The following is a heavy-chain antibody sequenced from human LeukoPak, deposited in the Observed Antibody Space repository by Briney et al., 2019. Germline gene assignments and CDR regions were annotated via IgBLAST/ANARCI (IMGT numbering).Heavy chain of an antibody. CDR2: IRYDGSNK. CDR3: AKERLAVAGYFDY. J-gene: IGHJ4*02. V-gene: IGHV3-30*02. D-gene: IGHD6-19*01. Sequence: GGSLRLSCAASGFTFSSYGMHWVRQAPGKGLEWVAFIRYDGSNKYYADSVKGRFTISRDDSKNTLYLQMNSLRAEDTAVYYCAKERLAVAGYFDYWAQGTLVTVSS. CDR1: GFTFSSYG.